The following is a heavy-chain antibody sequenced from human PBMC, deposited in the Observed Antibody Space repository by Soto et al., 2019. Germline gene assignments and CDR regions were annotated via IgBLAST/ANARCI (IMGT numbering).Heavy chain of an antibody. J-gene: IGHJ5*02. CDR2: IIPTLGIA. CDR3: ARDVSYGSFDP. D-gene: IGHD5-18*01. CDR1: GGTFSSYT. Sequence: QVQLVQSGAEVKKPGSSVKVSCKASGGTFSSYTISWVRQAPGQGLEWMGRIIPTLGIANYAQKFQGRVTITADKSTSTAYMELSSLSSEDTAVYYSARDVSYGSFDPWGQGTLVTVSS. V-gene: IGHV1-69*08.